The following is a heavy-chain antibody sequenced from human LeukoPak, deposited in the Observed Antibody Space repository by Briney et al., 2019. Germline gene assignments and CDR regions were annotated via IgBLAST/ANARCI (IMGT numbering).Heavy chain of an antibody. CDR2: ISSSSSYI. J-gene: IGHJ4*02. V-gene: IGHV3-21*01. Sequence: PGGSLRLSCAASGFTFSSYSMNWVRQAPGKGLEWVSFISSSSSYIYYADSVKGRFTISRDNAKNSLYLQMNSLRAEDTAVYYCARDFGVVVVPAAPGVGFDYWGQGTLVTVSS. CDR1: GFTFSSYS. D-gene: IGHD2-2*01. CDR3: ARDFGVVVVPAAPGVGFDY.